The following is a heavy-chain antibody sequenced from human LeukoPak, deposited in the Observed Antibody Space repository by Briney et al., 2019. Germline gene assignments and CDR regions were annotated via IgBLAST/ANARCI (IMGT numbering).Heavy chain of an antibody. V-gene: IGHV1-18*01. CDR2: ISAYNGDT. CDR1: GFTFTVYG. CDR3: ARLGRYHLFSYMDV. Sequence: ASVKVSCKVSGFTFTVYGINWMRQAPGQGLEWMGWISAYNGDTKYAQKVQGRVSMTTDTSTNTAYMEVRSLRADDTAVYYCARLGRYHLFSYMDVWGKGTTVTVSS. D-gene: IGHD1-26*01. J-gene: IGHJ6*03.